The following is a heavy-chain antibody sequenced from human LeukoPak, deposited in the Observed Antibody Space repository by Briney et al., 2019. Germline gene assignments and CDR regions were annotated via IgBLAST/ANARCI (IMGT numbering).Heavy chain of an antibody. CDR2: IFSGDNT. CDR3: ARDFGRGYCSSTSCYGWFDP. J-gene: IGHJ5*02. D-gene: IGHD2-2*01. V-gene: IGHV3-66*02. Sequence: GGSLRLSCAASGFTFSSYSMNWVRQAPGKGLEWVSVIFSGDNTYYADSVKGRFTISRDNSKNTLYLQMNSLRTEDTAVYYCARDFGRGYCSSTSCYGWFDPWGQGTLVTVSS. CDR1: GFTFSSYS.